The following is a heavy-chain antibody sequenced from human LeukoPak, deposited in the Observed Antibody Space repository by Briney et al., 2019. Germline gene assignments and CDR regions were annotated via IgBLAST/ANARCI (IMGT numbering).Heavy chain of an antibody. V-gene: IGHV3-15*01. J-gene: IGHJ6*03. CDR3: SSYYYMDV. CDR1: GFTFSNAW. CDR2: IKSKTGSETT. Sequence: GSLRLSCAASGFTFSNAWVRWVRQTPGKGLEWVGRIKSKTGSETTDYAAPVKGRFTISRDDSKNTLYLQMSSLKTEDTAVYYCSSYYYMDVWGKGTTVTVSS.